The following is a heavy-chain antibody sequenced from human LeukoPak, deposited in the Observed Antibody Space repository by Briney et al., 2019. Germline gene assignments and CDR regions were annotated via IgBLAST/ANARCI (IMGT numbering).Heavy chain of an antibody. D-gene: IGHD2/OR15-2a*01. CDR3: AGGARSGPFYYFDY. CDR2: MNGGGDFI. V-gene: IGHV3-23*01. CDR1: GFTFSSYA. J-gene: IGHJ4*02. Sequence: GGSLRLSCAASGFTFSSYAMSWVRQAPGKGLEWVSTMNGGGDFIYYADSVKGRFSLSRDNSKDTLYVHMNSLRAEDTAIYYCAGGARSGPFYYFDYWGQGTLVTVSS.